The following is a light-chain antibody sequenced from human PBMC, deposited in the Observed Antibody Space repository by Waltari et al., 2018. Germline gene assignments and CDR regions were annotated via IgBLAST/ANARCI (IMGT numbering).Light chain of an antibody. CDR1: QSISSY. J-gene: IGKJ2*01. Sequence: EIVLTQSPATLSLSPGEGATLSCRASQSISSYLAWYQQKRCQAPRLLIYDASNRATGIQARFSGSGSGTDFTLTISNVEPEDFAVYYCQQRSTWPPYTFGQGTKLEIK. CDR2: DAS. V-gene: IGKV3-11*01. CDR3: QQRSTWPPYT.